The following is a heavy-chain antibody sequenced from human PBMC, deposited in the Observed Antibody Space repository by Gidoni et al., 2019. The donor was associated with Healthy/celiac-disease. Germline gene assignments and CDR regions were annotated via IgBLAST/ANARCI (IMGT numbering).Heavy chain of an antibody. Sequence: QVQLVQSGAEVKKPGASVKVSCKASGDTFTSYDINWVRQATGQVLEWMGWMNPNSGNTGYAQKFQGRVTMTRNTSISTAYMELSSLRSEDTAVYYCASSLTYDFWSGYYTGDYYYYYYMDVWGKGTTVTVSS. CDR1: GDTFTSYD. CDR2: MNPNSGNT. J-gene: IGHJ6*03. D-gene: IGHD3-3*01. V-gene: IGHV1-8*01. CDR3: ASSLTYDFWSGYYTGDYYYYYYMDV.